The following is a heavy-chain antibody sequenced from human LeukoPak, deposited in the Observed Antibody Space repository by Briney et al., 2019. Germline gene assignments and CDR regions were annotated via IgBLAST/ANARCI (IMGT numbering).Heavy chain of an antibody. J-gene: IGHJ4*02. CDR3: AREDSSSCSDY. Sequence: PGGSLRLAWAASGFTFSSVSMNWVRQAAGKGLEWVSSISSSSYIYYADSVKGRFTISRDNAKNSLYLQMNSLRAEDTAVYYCAREDSSSCSDYWGQGTLVTVSS. V-gene: IGHV3-21*01. CDR2: ISSSSYI. D-gene: IGHD6-13*01. CDR1: GFTFSSVS.